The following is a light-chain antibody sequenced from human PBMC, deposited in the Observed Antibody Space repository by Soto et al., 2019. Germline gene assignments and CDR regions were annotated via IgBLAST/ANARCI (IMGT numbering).Light chain of an antibody. V-gene: IGKV1-27*01. CDR2: AAS. Sequence: DIQMTQSPSSLSASVGDRVTVTCRASQSISNHLNWYQQKPGKAPKLLIYAASTLQSGVPSRFSGSGSGTDFTLTISSLQPEDVATYYCQKCKVAPFTFGGGTKVDIK. CDR3: QKCKVAPFT. CDR1: QSISNH. J-gene: IGKJ4*01.